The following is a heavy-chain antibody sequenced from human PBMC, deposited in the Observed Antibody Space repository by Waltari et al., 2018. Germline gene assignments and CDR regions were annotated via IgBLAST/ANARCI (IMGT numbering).Heavy chain of an antibody. CDR2: IYHSGST. D-gene: IGHD3-9*01. Sequence: QLQLQESGSGLVKPSQTLSLTCAVSGGSISSGGYSWSWIRQPPGTGLEWIGYIYHSGSTYYNPSLKSRVTISVDRSKNQFSLKLSSVTAADTAVYYCARARHYDILTGYSTGGVFFDYWGQGTLVTVSS. J-gene: IGHJ4*02. CDR3: ARARHYDILTGYSTGGVFFDY. CDR1: GGSISSGGYS. V-gene: IGHV4-30-2*01.